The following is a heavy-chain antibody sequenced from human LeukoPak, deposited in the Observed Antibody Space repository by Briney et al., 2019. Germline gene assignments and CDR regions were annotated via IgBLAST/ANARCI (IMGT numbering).Heavy chain of an antibody. CDR2: ISAYNGNT. CDR1: GYTFTSYG. CDR3: ARVPVLGFCSSTSCFGY. Sequence: ASVKVSCKASGYTFTSYGISWVRQAPGQGLEWMGWISAYNGNTNYAQKLQGRVTMTTDTSTSTAYMELRSLISEDTAVYYCARVPVLGFCSSTSCFGYWGQGTLVTVSS. J-gene: IGHJ4*02. V-gene: IGHV1-18*01. D-gene: IGHD2-2*01.